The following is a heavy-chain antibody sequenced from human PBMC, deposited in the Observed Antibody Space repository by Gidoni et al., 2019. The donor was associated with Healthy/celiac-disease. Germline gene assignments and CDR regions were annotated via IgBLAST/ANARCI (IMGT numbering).Heavy chain of an antibody. D-gene: IGHD3-3*01. V-gene: IGHV2-5*02. Sequence: QITLQESGPTLVKSTQPLTLTRTFSGFSLSTSGVGVGWIRQPPGKALAWLALIYWDDDKRYSPSLKSRLTITKDTSKNQVVLTMTNMDPVDTATYYCAHTGNVLRFLEWLSPYYMDVWGKGTTVTVSS. CDR2: IYWDDDK. J-gene: IGHJ6*03. CDR3: AHTGNVLRFLEWLSPYYMDV. CDR1: GFSLSTSGVG.